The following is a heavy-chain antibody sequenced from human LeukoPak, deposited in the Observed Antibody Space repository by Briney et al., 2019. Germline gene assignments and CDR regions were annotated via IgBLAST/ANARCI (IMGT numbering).Heavy chain of an antibody. V-gene: IGHV1-2*02. CDR2: INPNSGNT. CDR3: ARDRDA. Sequence: ASVKVSCKASGYTFTDYFIHWVRQAPGQGLEWIGWINPNSGNTNFAQKFRSRVTTTRDTSISTVYMELNTLRSDDTAVYYCARDRDAWGQGTLVTVSS. J-gene: IGHJ5*02. CDR1: GYTFTDYF.